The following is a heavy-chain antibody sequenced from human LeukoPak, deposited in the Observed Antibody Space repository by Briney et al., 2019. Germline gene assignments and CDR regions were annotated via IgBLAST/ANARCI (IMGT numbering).Heavy chain of an antibody. CDR2: FDPEDGET. CDR1: EYTLTELS. J-gene: IGHJ6*03. Sequence: ASVKVSCKVSEYTLTELSMHWVRQAPGEGLEWMGGFDPEDGETIYAQKFQGRVTMTEDPSTDTAYMELSSLRSEDTAVYFCATGSLYYNYMDVWGKGTMVTVSS. V-gene: IGHV1-24*01. CDR3: ATGSLYYNYMDV.